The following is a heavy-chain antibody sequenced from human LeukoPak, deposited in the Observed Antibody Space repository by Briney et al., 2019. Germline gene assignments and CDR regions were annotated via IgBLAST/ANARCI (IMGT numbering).Heavy chain of an antibody. CDR1: GFRFSSYE. V-gene: IGHV3-48*03. CDR2: ISSSGSII. Sequence: PGGSQRLSCAASGFRFSSYEMNWVRQAPGKGLEWVSHISSSGSIIFYADSVKGRFTVSRDNAKNSLYLQMNSLRAEDTSVYYCAGRLSSDYYYMDVWGKGTTVTVSS. J-gene: IGHJ6*03. CDR3: AGRLSSDYYYMDV.